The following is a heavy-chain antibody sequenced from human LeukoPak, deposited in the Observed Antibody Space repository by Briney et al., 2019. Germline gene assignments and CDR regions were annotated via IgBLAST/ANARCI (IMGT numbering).Heavy chain of an antibody. CDR2: IYTSGST. CDR1: GGSINSYY. Sequence: SETLSLTCTVSGGSINSYYWSWIRQPAGKGLEWIGRIYTSGSTTYNPSLKSRVTISGDTSENQFSLRLSSVTAADTAVYYCARASYSYDISGWVPFDYWGQGTLVTVSS. CDR3: ARASYSYDISGWVPFDY. D-gene: IGHD3-22*01. V-gene: IGHV4-4*07. J-gene: IGHJ4*02.